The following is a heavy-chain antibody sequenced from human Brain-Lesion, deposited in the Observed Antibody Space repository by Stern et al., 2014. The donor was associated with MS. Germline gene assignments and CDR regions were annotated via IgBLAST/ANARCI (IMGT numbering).Heavy chain of an antibody. V-gene: IGHV1-69*06. CDR2: IIPIFGSP. D-gene: IGHD5-18*01. CDR3: AKDGPALVTNWFDP. J-gene: IGHJ5*02. CDR1: GGTFGTYP. Sequence: QLVQSGPEVKKPGSSVQVSCKASGGTFGTYPITWLRQAPGQGLEWMGPIIPIFGSPNYAQKFQGRGTITADRSTTTVYMKLSSLKSDDAAVYYCAKDGPALVTNWFDPWGRGTLVTVSS.